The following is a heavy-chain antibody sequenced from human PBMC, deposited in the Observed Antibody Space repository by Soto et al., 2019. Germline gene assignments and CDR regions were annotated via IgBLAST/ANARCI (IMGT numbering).Heavy chain of an antibody. Sequence: GSLRLSCAASGFTFSSYAMSWVRQAPGKGLEWVSAISGSGGSTYYADSVKGRFTISRDNSKNTLYLQMNSLRAEDTAVYYCAKPEWQDYYYGMDVWGQGTTVTVSS. CDR1: GFTFSSYA. J-gene: IGHJ6*02. D-gene: IGHD2-8*01. CDR2: ISGSGGST. CDR3: AKPEWQDYYYGMDV. V-gene: IGHV3-23*01.